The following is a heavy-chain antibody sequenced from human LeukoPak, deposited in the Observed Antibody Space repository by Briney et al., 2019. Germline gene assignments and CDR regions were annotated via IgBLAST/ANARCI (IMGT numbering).Heavy chain of an antibody. Sequence: PSQTLSLTCTVSGGSISSGDYYSSWIRQPPGKGLEWIGYTYYSGITYYNPSLKSRVTMSVDTSKNQFSLKLSSVTAADTAVYYCARQGYISGQGFRNNWFDPWGQGSLVTVSS. CDR3: ARQGYISGQGFRNNWFDP. CDR2: TYYSGIT. J-gene: IGHJ5*02. D-gene: IGHD6-19*01. V-gene: IGHV4-30-4*01. CDR1: GGSISSGDYY.